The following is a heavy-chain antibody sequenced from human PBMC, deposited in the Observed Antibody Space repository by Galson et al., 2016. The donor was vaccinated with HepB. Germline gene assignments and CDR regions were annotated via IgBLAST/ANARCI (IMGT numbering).Heavy chain of an antibody. J-gene: IGHJ4*02. CDR2: IYHRGTT. V-gene: IGHV4-39*01. CDR3: ARLVHGGTFFDS. CDR1: GGSISSNIYL. D-gene: IGHD1-14*01. Sequence: SETLSLTCTVSGGSISSNIYLWAWVRQPPGKGLEWIGTIYHRGTTYYNPSLKSRPTMYVDTSKNQFSLKLSSVTAADTSVYYCARLVHGGTFFDSWGQGTLVTVSS.